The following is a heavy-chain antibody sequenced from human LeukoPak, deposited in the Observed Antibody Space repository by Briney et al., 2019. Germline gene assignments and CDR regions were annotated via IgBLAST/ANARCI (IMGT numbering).Heavy chain of an antibody. V-gene: IGHV3-23*01. CDR2: ISGSGGST. CDR3: AKGRYCSGGSCYWYFDP. CDR1: GFTFSSYA. J-gene: IGHJ2*01. Sequence: PRGSLRLSCAASGFTFSSYAMSWVRQAPGKGLEWVSAISGSGGSTYYADSVKGRFTISRDNSKNTLYLQMNSLRAEDTAVYYCAKGRYCSGGSCYWYFDPWGRGTLVTVSS. D-gene: IGHD2-15*01.